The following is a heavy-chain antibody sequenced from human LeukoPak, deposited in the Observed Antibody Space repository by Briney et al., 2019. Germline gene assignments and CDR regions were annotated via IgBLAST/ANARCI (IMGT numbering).Heavy chain of an antibody. CDR1: GDSINSLDL. CDR3: AGLVGRYSSGLYYYYFDY. J-gene: IGHJ4*02. V-gene: IGHV4-4*02. Sequence: SKTLSLTCTVSGDSINSLDLWSWVRQPPGKGLEWIGEMYLSGTTHSNPSVKSRVTISIDKSKNQFFLNLSSVTAADTAVYYCAGLVGRYSSGLYYYYFDYWGQGTLVTVSS. CDR2: MYLSGTT. D-gene: IGHD3-22*01.